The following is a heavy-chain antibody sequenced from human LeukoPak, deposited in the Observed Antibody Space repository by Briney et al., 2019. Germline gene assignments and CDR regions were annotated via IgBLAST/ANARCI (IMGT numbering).Heavy chain of an antibody. D-gene: IGHD6-6*01. Sequence: GGSLRLSCAASGFTFSSYGMHWVRQAPGKGLEWVTVISFDGSNKYYADSVKGRFTISRDNSKNTLYLQMNSLRAEDTAIYYCARAYSSSGEYYFDYWGQGTLVTVSS. V-gene: IGHV3-30*03. CDR1: GFTFSSYG. J-gene: IGHJ4*02. CDR2: ISFDGSNK. CDR3: ARAYSSSGEYYFDY.